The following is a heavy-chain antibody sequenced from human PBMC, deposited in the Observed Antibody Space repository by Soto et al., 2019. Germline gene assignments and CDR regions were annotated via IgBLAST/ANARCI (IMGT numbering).Heavy chain of an antibody. CDR2: ISGSGGTT. CDR1: GFTFSSYA. V-gene: IGHV3-23*01. CDR3: AKDVGRDVVTTDCAFDI. D-gene: IGHD2-21*02. Sequence: EVQLLESGGGLVQPGGSLRLSCAASGFTFSSYAMNWVRQAPGKGLEWVSAISGSGGTTYYADSVKGRFTISRDNSQKMLFLQMNSLRAEDTAIYYCAKDVGRDVVTTDCAFDIWGQGTMVTVSS. J-gene: IGHJ3*02.